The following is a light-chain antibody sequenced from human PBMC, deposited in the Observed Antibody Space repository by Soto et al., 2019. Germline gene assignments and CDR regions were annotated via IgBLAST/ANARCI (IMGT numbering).Light chain of an antibody. CDR3: CSYTSSSTHV. J-gene: IGLJ1*01. CDR1: SGDVGGYNF. CDR2: DVN. V-gene: IGLV2-14*03. Sequence: QSALTQPPPVSGPPGRSTTISCTGTSGDVGGYNFVSWYQQHPGKVPKLMIFDVNRRPSGVSDRFSGSKSGNTASLTISGLQAEDEGDYYCCSYTSSSTHVFGSGTKVTVL.